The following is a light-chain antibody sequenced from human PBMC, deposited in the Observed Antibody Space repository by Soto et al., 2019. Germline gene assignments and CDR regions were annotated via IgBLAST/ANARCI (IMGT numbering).Light chain of an antibody. V-gene: IGKV1-5*01. CDR1: QSISSW. CDR3: QQYENYWT. Sequence: DIQMSQSPSPLSAPVGDRVTITCRASQSISSWLAWYQHKPGKDPKLLIYDDSNLDSGVPSRFSGSGSGTEFSLTISNLQPDDCATYYCQQYENYWTFGQGTKVDIK. CDR2: DDS. J-gene: IGKJ1*01.